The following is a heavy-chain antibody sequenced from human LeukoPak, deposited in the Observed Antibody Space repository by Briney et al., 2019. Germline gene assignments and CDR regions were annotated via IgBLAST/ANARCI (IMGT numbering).Heavy chain of an antibody. CDR3: ARSQSSGSYWDY. CDR1: GYSFTSYW. D-gene: IGHD1-26*01. J-gene: IGHJ4*02. Sequence: GESLKISCKASGYSFTSYWIGWVRPMPRKGLEWMGIIYPGDSDTRYSPSFQGQVTISADKSISTAYLQWSSLRVSDTAMYYCARSQSSGSYWDYWGQGTLVTVSS. V-gene: IGHV5-51*01. CDR2: IYPGDSDT.